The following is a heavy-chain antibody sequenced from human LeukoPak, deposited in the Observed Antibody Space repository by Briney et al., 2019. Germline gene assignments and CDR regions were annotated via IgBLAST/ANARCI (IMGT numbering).Heavy chain of an antibody. CDR2: INHSGST. V-gene: IGHV4-34*01. Sequence: SETLSLTCAVYGGSFSGYYWSWIRQPPGKGLEWIGEINHSGSTNYNPSLKSRVTISVDTSKNQFSLKLCSVTAADTAVYYCARGWRPVVVTAIGYWGQGTLVTVSS. CDR3: ARGWRPVVVTAIGY. D-gene: IGHD2-21*02. J-gene: IGHJ4*02. CDR1: GGSFSGYY.